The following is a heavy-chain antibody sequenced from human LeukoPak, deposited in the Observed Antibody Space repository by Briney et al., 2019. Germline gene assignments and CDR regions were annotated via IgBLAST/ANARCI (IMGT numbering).Heavy chain of an antibody. Sequence: GGSLRLSCAASGFTLSSYAMSWVRQAPGKGLEWVSVISGGGGSTYNADSVKGRFPISRDNSKNTLYLQMNSLRAEDTAVYYCAKHRSTVVTSFDYWGQGTLVTVSS. CDR1: GFTLSSYA. CDR2: ISGGGGST. J-gene: IGHJ4*02. D-gene: IGHD4-23*01. V-gene: IGHV3-23*01. CDR3: AKHRSTVVTSFDY.